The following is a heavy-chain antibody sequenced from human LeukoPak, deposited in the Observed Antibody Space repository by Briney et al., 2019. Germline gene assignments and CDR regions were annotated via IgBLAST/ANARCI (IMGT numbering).Heavy chain of an antibody. J-gene: IGHJ4*02. V-gene: IGHV1-69*13. CDR2: IIPIFGTA. Sequence: SVKVSCKASGGTFSSYAISWVRQAPGQGLEWMGGIIPIFGTANYAQKFQGGVTITADESTSTAYMELRSLRSDDTAVYSCARDWGKGEYYFDYWGQGTLVTVSS. CDR1: GGTFSSYA. CDR3: ARDWGKGEYYFDY. D-gene: IGHD7-27*01.